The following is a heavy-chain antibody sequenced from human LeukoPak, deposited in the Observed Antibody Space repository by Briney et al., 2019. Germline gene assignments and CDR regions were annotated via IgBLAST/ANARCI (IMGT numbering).Heavy chain of an antibody. V-gene: IGHV4-39*07. CDR2: IYYRGSS. J-gene: IGHJ4*02. Sequence: PSDTLSLTCTVSGRSISSSSYYWAWLRQPPGNGLEWIGDIYYRGSSDYNPSLKSRVTISLDTSKNQFSLKMNSVTAADTAVYYCSRGTIFLDYWGQGTLVTVSS. D-gene: IGHD3-3*01. CDR1: GRSISSSSYY. CDR3: SRGTIFLDY.